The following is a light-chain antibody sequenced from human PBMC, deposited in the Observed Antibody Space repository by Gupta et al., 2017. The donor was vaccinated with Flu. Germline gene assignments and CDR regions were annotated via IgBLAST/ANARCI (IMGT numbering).Light chain of an antibody. CDR1: SSNIGNNY. CDR2: ENN. Sequence: QSVLTQPPSVSAAPGQKVTISCSGSSSNIGNNYVSWYQQLPGTAPKLLIYENNKRPSGIPDRFSGSKSGTSVTLGINGLQTGDEADYYCGTWDSSLSAGVFGGGTKLTVL. CDR3: GTWDSSLSAGV. J-gene: IGLJ3*02. V-gene: IGLV1-51*02.